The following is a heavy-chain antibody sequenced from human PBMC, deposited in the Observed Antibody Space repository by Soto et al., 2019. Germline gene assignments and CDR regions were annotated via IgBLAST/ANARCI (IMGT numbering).Heavy chain of an antibody. D-gene: IGHD2-8*01. CDR2: ISPNGDST. V-gene: IGHV3-23*01. CDR1: GFTFNNYA. CDR3: AKVRLTDYLRYAPHL. J-gene: IGHJ3*01. Sequence: EVQLLESGGGLVQPGGSRRLACAASGFTFNNYAMNWVRQAPGRGLEWASIISPNGDSTYYPDSVKGRFTIPRDNSQNTVFLQMNSLRAEDTAIYFCAKVRLTDYLRYAPHLWGQGTLVTVSS.